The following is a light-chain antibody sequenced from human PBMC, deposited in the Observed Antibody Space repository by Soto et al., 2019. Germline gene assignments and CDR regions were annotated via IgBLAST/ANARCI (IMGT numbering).Light chain of an antibody. J-gene: IGKJ4*01. CDR2: GAS. CDR1: QSVSSSY. V-gene: IGKV3-20*01. CDR3: QQYGSSPRVT. Sequence: EIVLTQSPGTLSLSPGERATLSCRASQSVSSSYLAWYQQKPGQAPRLHIYGASSRATGIPDRFSSSGSGTHLTLTISRLEPEDFAVYYCQQYGSSPRVTFGGGTKVEIK.